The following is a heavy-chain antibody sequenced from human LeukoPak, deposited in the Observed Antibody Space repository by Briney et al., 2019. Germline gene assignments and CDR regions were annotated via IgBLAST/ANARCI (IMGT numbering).Heavy chain of an antibody. D-gene: IGHD6-13*01. Sequence: SETLSLTCTVSGGSISSYYWSWIRQPPGKGLEWIGEINHSGSTNYNPSLKSRVTISVDTSKNQFSLKLSSVTAADTAVYYCARVFGSSWYFRNWFDPWGQGTLVTVSS. J-gene: IGHJ5*02. CDR3: ARVFGSSWYFRNWFDP. CDR2: INHSGST. CDR1: GGSISSYY. V-gene: IGHV4-34*01.